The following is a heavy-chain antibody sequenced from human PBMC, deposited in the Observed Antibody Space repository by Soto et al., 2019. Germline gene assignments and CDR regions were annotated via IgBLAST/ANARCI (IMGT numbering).Heavy chain of an antibody. V-gene: IGHV1-3*01. CDR1: GYTFTSYA. J-gene: IGHJ4*02. D-gene: IGHD6-19*01. CDR3: ARGEQWLVPYFDY. CDR2: INAGNGNT. Sequence: ASVKVSCKASGYTFTSYAMHWVRQAPGQRLEWMGWINAGNGNTKYSQKFQGRVTITRDTSASTAYMELSSLRSEDTAVYYCARGEQWLVPYFDYCGQGTLVTVSS.